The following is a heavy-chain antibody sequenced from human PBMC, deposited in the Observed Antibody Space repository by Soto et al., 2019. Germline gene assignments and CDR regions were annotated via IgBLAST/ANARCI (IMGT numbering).Heavy chain of an antibody. V-gene: IGHV3-23*01. D-gene: IGHD3-22*01. CDR2: ISGSGGST. CDR1: GFTSSSYA. CDR3: AKDRTITMIVVPHAFDI. Sequence: LRLSCAASGFTSSSYAMSWVRQAPEKGLEWVSGISGSGGSTYYADSVKGRFTISRDNSKNTLYLQMNSLRAEDTAVYYCAKDRTITMIVVPHAFDIWGRGTMVTVSS. J-gene: IGHJ3*02.